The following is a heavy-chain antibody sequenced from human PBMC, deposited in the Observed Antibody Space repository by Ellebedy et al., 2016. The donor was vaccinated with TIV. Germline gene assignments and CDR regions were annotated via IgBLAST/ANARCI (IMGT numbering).Heavy chain of an antibody. D-gene: IGHD3-10*01. J-gene: IGHJ4*02. CDR2: INPSGGAP. CDR1: GYTFTSYY. Sequence: AASVTVSCKASGYTFTSYYMHWVRQAPGQGLEWMGIINPSGGAPTYAQKFQGRVTMTWDTSSSTVYMELSSLRSEDTAVYYCARGPGGDFDYWGKGTLVTASS. V-gene: IGHV1-46*01. CDR3: ARGPGGDFDY.